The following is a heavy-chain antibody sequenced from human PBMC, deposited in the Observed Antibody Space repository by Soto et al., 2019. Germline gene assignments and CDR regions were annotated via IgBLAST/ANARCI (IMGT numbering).Heavy chain of an antibody. V-gene: IGHV1-69*13. D-gene: IGHD3-16*01. CDR3: ARTAPMDAGDKYYYDF. J-gene: IGHJ4*02. Sequence: SVKVSCKTSGGTFSTFGISWVRQAPRQGLEWMGGIIPFFGTAEYSQKFEDRITITADESTNTVYMDLRSLTSEDTAIYYCARTAPMDAGDKYYYDFWGQGALVTVSS. CDR2: IIPFFGTA. CDR1: GGTFSTFG.